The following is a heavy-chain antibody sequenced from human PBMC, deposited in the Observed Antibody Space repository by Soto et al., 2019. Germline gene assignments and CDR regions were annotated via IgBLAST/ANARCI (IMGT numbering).Heavy chain of an antibody. CDR1: GPSISIYY. Sequence: QVQLQESGPGRLKLSETLSLTCTVSGPSISIYYGSGFRQPPGKGLEWIGYIYYSGSTNYNPSLKSRVTISVDTSKNQFSLKLSSVTAADTAMYYCARDTTPSLWGQGTLVTVSS. CDR2: IYYSGST. V-gene: IGHV4-59*01. J-gene: IGHJ4*02. CDR3: ARDTTPSL. D-gene: IGHD1-1*01.